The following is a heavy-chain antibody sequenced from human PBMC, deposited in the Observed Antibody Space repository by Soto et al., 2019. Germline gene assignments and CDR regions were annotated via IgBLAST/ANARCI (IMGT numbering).Heavy chain of an antibody. CDR2: ISGDGATT. CDR3: AKTRGYPYYFDY. J-gene: IGHJ4*02. Sequence: LRLSCAASGFTFSSYAMSWVRQAPGKGLEWVSAISGDGATTYYADSVKGRFTISRDNSKNTLYLQMNSLRAEDTAVYYCAKTRGYPYYFDYWGQGTLVTVS. V-gene: IGHV3-23*01. CDR1: GFTFSSYA. D-gene: IGHD5-12*01.